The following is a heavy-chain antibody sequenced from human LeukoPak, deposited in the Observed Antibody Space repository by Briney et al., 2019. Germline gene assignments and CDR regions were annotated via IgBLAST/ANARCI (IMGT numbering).Heavy chain of an antibody. Sequence: GGSLRLSCAVSGFTFSNYNMNWVRQAPGKGLEWVSYITLSSSTIYYADSVKGRFTISRDNAKNSLYLQMNSLRAEDTAVYYCARTPKRYCSGGSCYHLGAFDIWGQGTMVTVSS. V-gene: IGHV3-48*01. CDR2: ITLSSSTI. J-gene: IGHJ3*02. D-gene: IGHD2-15*01. CDR1: GFTFSNYN. CDR3: ARTPKRYCSGGSCYHLGAFDI.